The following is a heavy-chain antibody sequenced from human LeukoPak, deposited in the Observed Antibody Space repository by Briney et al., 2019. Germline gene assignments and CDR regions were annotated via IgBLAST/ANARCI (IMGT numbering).Heavy chain of an antibody. CDR1: GYTFTGYY. CDR3: ARDSSSGWYYFDY. CDR2: INPNSGGT. D-gene: IGHD6-19*01. J-gene: IGHJ4*02. V-gene: IGHV1-2*06. Sequence: ASVKVSCKASGYTFTGYYMHWVRQAPGQGLEWMGRINPNSGGTNYAQKFQGRVTMTRDTSISTAYMELSRLRSGDTAVYYCARDSSSGWYYFDYWGQGTLVTVSS.